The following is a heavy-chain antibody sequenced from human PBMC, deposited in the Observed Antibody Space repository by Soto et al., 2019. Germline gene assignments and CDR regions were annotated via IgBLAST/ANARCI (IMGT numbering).Heavy chain of an antibody. Sequence: SETLSLTCAVYGGSFSGYYWSWIRQPPGKGLEWIGEINHSGSTNYNPSLKSRVTISVDTSKNQFSLKLSSVTAADTAVYYCARAIPAAIFDYWGQGTLVTVSS. V-gene: IGHV4-34*01. J-gene: IGHJ4*02. D-gene: IGHD2-2*02. CDR3: ARAIPAAIFDY. CDR1: GGSFSGYY. CDR2: INHSGST.